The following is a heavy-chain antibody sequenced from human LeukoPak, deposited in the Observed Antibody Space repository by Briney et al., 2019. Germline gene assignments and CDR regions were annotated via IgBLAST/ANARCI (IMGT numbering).Heavy chain of an antibody. CDR3: ARAPSQEYSGSPLPYFDY. CDR1: GGSFSGYC. Sequence: PSETLSLTCAVSGGSFSGYCWSWIRQPPGKGLEWIGEINHSGSTNYNPSLKSRVTISVDTSKNQFSLKLSSVTAADTAVYYCARAPSQEYSGSPLPYFDYWGQGTLVTVSS. V-gene: IGHV4-34*01. CDR2: INHSGST. J-gene: IGHJ4*02. D-gene: IGHD6-6*01.